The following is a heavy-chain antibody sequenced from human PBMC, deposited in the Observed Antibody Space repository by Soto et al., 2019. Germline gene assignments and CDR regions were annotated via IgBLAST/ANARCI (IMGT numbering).Heavy chain of an antibody. CDR1: GYTFRSYD. D-gene: IGHD3-10*01. V-gene: IGHV1-8*01. Sequence: QVQLVQSGAEVKKPGASVKVSCTGSGYTFRSYDIHWVRQATGQGLEWMGWVNPNTGKTGYAQKSQGRVSMTRDMPKNSAYVEVNSLTSEDTAIYSCARAYGAGSFDFWGKGTLVSVSS. CDR2: VNPNTGKT. J-gene: IGHJ5*01. CDR3: ARAYGAGSFDF.